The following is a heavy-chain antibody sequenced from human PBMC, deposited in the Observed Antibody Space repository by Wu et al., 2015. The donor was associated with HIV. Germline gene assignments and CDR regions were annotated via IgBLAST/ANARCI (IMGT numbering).Heavy chain of an antibody. CDR1: GYPFTSYG. CDR3: ARDPGFGSSWDYYYYGMDV. J-gene: IGHJ6*02. V-gene: IGHV1-18*01. CDR2: ISTYNGNT. D-gene: IGHD6-13*01. Sequence: QVHLVQSGAEVKKPGASVKVSCKASGYPFTSYGISWVRQAPGQGLEWMGWISTYNGNTDSAQKLQGRVTLTTDTSTSTAYMELRSLRSDDTAMYYCARDPGFGSSWDYYYYGMDVLGPRDHGHRL.